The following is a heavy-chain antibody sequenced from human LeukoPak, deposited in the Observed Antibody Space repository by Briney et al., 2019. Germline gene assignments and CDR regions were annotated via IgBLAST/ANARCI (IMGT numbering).Heavy chain of an antibody. CDR3: ARGDSSGYTSFDP. V-gene: IGHV4-31*11. CDR2: IYYSGST. J-gene: IGHJ5*02. CDR1: GGSISSGSYY. Sequence: SETLSLTCAVSGGSISSGSYYWSWIRQHPGKGLEWIGYIYYSGSTYYNPSLKSRVTISVDTSKNQFSLKLSSVTAADTAVYYCARGDSSGYTSFDPWGQGTLVTVSS. D-gene: IGHD3-22*01.